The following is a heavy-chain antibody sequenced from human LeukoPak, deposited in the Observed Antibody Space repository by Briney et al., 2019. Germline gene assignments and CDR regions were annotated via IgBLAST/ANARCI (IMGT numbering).Heavy chain of an antibody. CDR3: ARGPRGYDSSGYPEFFQH. D-gene: IGHD3-22*01. Sequence: GGSLRLSCAASGFAFSYYSMNWVRQAPGKGLEWVSYISSSSSTIYYADSVKGRFTISRDNAKNSLYLQMNSLRAEDTAVYYCARGPRGYDSSGYPEFFQHWGQGTLVTVSS. J-gene: IGHJ1*01. V-gene: IGHV3-48*01. CDR2: ISSSSSTI. CDR1: GFAFSYYS.